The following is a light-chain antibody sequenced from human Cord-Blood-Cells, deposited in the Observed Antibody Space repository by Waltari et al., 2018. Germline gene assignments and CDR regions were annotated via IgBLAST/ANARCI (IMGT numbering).Light chain of an antibody. V-gene: IGLV2-14*01. CDR1: SSHVGGYNY. J-gene: IGLJ2*01. Sequence: QSALTQPASVSGSPGQSFTISCTRTSSHVGGYNYASWYQQHPGKAPKLMIYDVSNRPSGVSNRFSGSKSGNTASLTISGLQAEDEADYYCSSYTSSSTVVFGGGTKLTVL. CDR3: SSYTSSSTVV. CDR2: DVS.